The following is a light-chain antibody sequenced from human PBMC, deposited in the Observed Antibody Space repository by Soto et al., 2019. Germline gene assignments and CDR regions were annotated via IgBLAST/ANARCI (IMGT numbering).Light chain of an antibody. CDR3: QSYDSNLSGVV. V-gene: IGLV1-40*01. Sequence: QSVLTQPPSVSGAPGQRVTISCTGSSSNIGAGYDVHWYQQFQGTAPKLLIYGNSNRPSGVPDRFSGSKSGTSASLAITGLQAEDEADYYCQSYDSNLSGVVFGGGTKVTVL. CDR2: GNS. J-gene: IGLJ3*02. CDR1: SSNIGAGYD.